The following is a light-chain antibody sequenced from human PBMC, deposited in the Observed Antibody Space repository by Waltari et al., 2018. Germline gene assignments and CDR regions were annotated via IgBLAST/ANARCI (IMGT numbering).Light chain of an antibody. J-gene: IGKJ2*01. V-gene: IGKV3-15*01. Sequence: EVVMTQSPVTLSVSPGERATLSCRASQSVTSNLAWYQQKPGQPPRLLIYETSTRVTGVPARFSGSGSGTEFTLTISSLQSEDSAVYYCQQYNDWPPYTLGQGTKLEIK. CDR3: QQYNDWPPYT. CDR2: ETS. CDR1: QSVTSN.